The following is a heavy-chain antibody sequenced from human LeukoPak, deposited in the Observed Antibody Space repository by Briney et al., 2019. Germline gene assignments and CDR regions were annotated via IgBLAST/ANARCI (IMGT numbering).Heavy chain of an antibody. CDR3: ARTTMVRGRRLDY. Sequence: PGGSLRLSCAASGFTFSSYSMNWVRQAPGKGLEWVSYISSSSSTIYYADSVKGRFTISRDNAKNSLYLQMNSLRAEDTAVYYCARTTMVRGRRLDYWGQGTLVTVSS. J-gene: IGHJ4*02. V-gene: IGHV3-48*04. D-gene: IGHD3-10*01. CDR2: ISSSSSTI. CDR1: GFTFSSYS.